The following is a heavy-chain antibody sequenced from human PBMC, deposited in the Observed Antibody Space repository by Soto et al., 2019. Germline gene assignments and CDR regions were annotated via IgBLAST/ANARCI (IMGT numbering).Heavy chain of an antibody. Sequence: QLQLQESGPGLVKPSETLSLTCTVSGGSISSSSYYWGWIRQPPGKGLEWIGSIYYSGSTYYNPSLKSRVTISVDTSKNQFSLKLSSVTAADTAVYYCASGTSSRVLLWFGELAGNYYYYYMDVWGKGTTVTVSS. D-gene: IGHD3-10*01. CDR1: GGSISSSSYY. J-gene: IGHJ6*03. CDR2: IYYSGST. CDR3: ASGTSSRVLLWFGELAGNYYYYYMDV. V-gene: IGHV4-39*01.